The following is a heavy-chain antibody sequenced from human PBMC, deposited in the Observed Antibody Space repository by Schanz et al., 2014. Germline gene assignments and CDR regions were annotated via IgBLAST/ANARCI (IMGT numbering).Heavy chain of an antibody. CDR1: GFTFSDYG. CDR3: AKSGYCRSTSCYQYNYYGLDV. V-gene: IGHV3-7*03. D-gene: IGHD2-2*03. J-gene: IGHJ6*02. CDR2: INQDGSDK. Sequence: VQLVESGGGVVQPGRSLRLSCGASGFTFSDYGTHWVRQAPGKGLEWVANINQDGSDKSYVDSVKGRFTISRDNAKNSLYLQMNSLRAEDTAVYYCAKSGYCRSTSCYQYNYYGLDVWGQGTTVTVSS.